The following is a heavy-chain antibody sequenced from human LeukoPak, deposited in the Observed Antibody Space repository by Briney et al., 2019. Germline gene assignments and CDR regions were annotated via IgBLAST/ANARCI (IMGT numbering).Heavy chain of an antibody. J-gene: IGHJ4*02. CDR2: ISSSSSYI. CDR1: GFTFSTYA. V-gene: IGHV3-21*01. D-gene: IGHD7-27*01. CDR3: ASSRSWVD. Sequence: NPGGSLRLSCAASGFTFSTYAMSWVRQAPGKGLEWASSISSSSSYIYYADSVKGRFTISRDNAKNSLYLQMNSLRAEDTAVYYCASSRSWVDWGQGTLVTVSS.